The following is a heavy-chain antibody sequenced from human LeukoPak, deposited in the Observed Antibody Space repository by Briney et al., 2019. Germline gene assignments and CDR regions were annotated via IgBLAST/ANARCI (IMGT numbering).Heavy chain of an antibody. CDR3: ARIALSYDILTGFHYYYYMDV. Sequence: SETLSLTCTVSGGSISSGSYYWSWIRQPAGKGLEWIGRIYTSGSTNYNPSLKSRVTISVDTSKNQFSLKLSSVTAADTAVYYYARIALSYDILTGFHYYYYMDVWGKGTTVTVSS. J-gene: IGHJ6*03. CDR2: IYTSGST. V-gene: IGHV4-61*02. CDR1: GGSISSGSYY. D-gene: IGHD3-9*01.